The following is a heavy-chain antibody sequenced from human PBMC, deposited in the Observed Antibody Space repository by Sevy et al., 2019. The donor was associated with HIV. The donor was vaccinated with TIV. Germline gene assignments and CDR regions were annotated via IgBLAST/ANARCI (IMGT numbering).Heavy chain of an antibody. Sequence: ASVKVSCKASGYTFTSYGISWVRQAPGQGLEWMGWISAYNGNTNYAQKLQGRVTMTTDTSTRTAYMELESLRSHDTAVYYCARCAGCIWGDRPNWYYYYGMDVWGQGTTVTVSS. CDR2: ISAYNGNT. V-gene: IGHV1-18*01. CDR3: ARCAGCIWGDRPNWYYYYGMDV. CDR1: GYTFTSYG. J-gene: IGHJ6*02. D-gene: IGHD3-16*01.